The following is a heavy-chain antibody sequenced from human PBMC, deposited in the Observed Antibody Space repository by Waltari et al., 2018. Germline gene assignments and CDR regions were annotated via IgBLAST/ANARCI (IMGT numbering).Heavy chain of an antibody. V-gene: IGHV3-7*01. Sequence: EVQLVESGGGLVQPGGSLRLSCAASGFTFSSYWMSWVRQAPGKGLEWVANIKQGGSEKYYVDSVKGRFTISRDNAKNSLYLQMNSLRAEDTAVYYCARGIRGSSLDYWGQGTLVTVSS. D-gene: IGHD6-6*01. CDR1: GFTFSSYW. CDR2: IKQGGSEK. CDR3: ARGIRGSSLDY. J-gene: IGHJ4*02.